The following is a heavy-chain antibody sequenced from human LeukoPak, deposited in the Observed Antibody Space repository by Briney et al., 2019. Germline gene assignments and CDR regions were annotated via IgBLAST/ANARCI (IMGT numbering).Heavy chain of an antibody. CDR3: ARGLGYCSGGSCGYYYYMDV. CDR1: GYSISSGYY. D-gene: IGHD2-15*01. V-gene: IGHV4-38-2*02. CDR2: IYHSGST. J-gene: IGHJ6*03. Sequence: ASETLSLTCTVSGYSISSGYYWGWIRQPPGKGLEWIGSIYHSGSTYYNPSLKSRVTISVDTSKNQFSLKLSSVTAADTAVYYCARGLGYCSGGSCGYYYYMDVWGKGTTVTVSS.